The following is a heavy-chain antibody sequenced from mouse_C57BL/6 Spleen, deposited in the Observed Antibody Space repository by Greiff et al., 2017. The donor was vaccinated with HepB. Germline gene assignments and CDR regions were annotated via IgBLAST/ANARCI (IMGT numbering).Heavy chain of an antibody. V-gene: IGHV2-9-1*01. Sequence: VQRVESGPGLVAPSQSLSITCTVSGFSLTSYAISWVRQPPGKGLEWLGVIWTGGGTNYNSALKSRLSISKDNSKSQVFLKMNSLQTDDTARYYCARKTYYDYDGGYFDVWGTGTTVTVSS. D-gene: IGHD2-4*01. J-gene: IGHJ1*03. CDR2: IWTGGGT. CDR1: GFSLTSYA. CDR3: ARKTYYDYDGGYFDV.